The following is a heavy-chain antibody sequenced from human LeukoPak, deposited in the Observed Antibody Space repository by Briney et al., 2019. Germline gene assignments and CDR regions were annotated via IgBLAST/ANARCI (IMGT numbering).Heavy chain of an antibody. CDR2: INHSGST. J-gene: IGHJ4*02. CDR3: ARGIPGRSIDY. Sequence: SETLSLTCAVYGESSSGYYWSWIRQPPGKGLDWIGEINHSGSTNYNPSLKSRVTISVDTSKNQFSLKLSSVTAADTAVYHCARGIPGRSIDYWGQGTLVTVSS. D-gene: IGHD3-16*02. V-gene: IGHV4-34*01. CDR1: GESSSGYY.